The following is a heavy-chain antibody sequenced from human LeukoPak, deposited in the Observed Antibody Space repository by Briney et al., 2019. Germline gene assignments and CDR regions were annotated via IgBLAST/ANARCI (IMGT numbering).Heavy chain of an antibody. CDR1: GGSISSSSYY. Sequence: SETLSLTCTVSGGSISSSSYYWGWIRQPPGKGLEWIGYIYYSGSTNYNPSLKSRITISVDTSKNQFSLKLSSVTAADTAVYYCARVEKSIAARPGQLGYYYYYMDVWGKGTTVTISS. D-gene: IGHD6-6*01. V-gene: IGHV4-61*05. CDR2: IYYSGST. CDR3: ARVEKSIAARPGQLGYYYYYMDV. J-gene: IGHJ6*03.